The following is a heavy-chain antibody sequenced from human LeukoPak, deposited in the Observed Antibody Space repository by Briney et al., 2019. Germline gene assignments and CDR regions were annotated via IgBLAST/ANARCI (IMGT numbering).Heavy chain of an antibody. CDR2: ISGSGGST. J-gene: IGHJ4*02. Sequence: GGSLRLSCAASGFTVSSYAMSWVRQAPGKGLEWVSAISGSGGSTYYADSVKGRFTISRDNSKNTLYLQMNSLRAEDTAVYYCAKDLRYSGYSYFDYWGQGTLVTVSS. D-gene: IGHD5-12*01. V-gene: IGHV3-23*01. CDR1: GFTVSSYA. CDR3: AKDLRYSGYSYFDY.